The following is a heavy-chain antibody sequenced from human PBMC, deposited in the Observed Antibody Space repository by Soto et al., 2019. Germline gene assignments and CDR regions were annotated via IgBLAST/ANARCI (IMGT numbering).Heavy chain of an antibody. CDR1: GYTFTNYY. V-gene: IGHV1-46*01. J-gene: IGHJ1*01. CDR2: INPLGGST. Sequence: ASVKVSCKASGYTFTNYYIHWVRQAPGQGLEWMGIINPLGGSTRFAQKFQGRLTMTTDTSTSTVNMELSSLRSEDTAVYYCARGPAGAGYYDSSGYGQFFQYWG. D-gene: IGHD3-22*01. CDR3: ARGPAGAGYYDSSGYGQFFQY.